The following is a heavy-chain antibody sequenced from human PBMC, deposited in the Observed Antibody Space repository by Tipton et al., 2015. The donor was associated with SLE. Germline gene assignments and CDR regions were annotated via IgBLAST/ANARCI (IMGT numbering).Heavy chain of an antibody. CDR2: VYIAGST. CDR3: ARDWCSSTSCYGWFDP. Sequence: TLSLTCTVSGGSINSGSYYWSWIRQPAGKGLEWIGRVYIAGSTNYNPSLKSRVTISVDTSKNQFSLKLSSVTAADTAVYYCARDWCSSTSCYGWFDPWGQGTLVTVSS. CDR1: GGSINSGSYY. D-gene: IGHD2-2*01. V-gene: IGHV4-61*02. J-gene: IGHJ5*02.